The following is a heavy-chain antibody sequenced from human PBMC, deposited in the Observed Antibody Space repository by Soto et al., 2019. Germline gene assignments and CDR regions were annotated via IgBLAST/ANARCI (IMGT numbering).Heavy chain of an antibody. V-gene: IGHV1-69*12. CDR2: TIPMFGTT. CDR3: TRCRIRYHSIGYYLGIDGMDV. CDR1: GGTFNSYA. D-gene: IGHD3-22*01. J-gene: IGHJ6*02. Sequence: QVQLVQSGAEVKKPESSVRVSCKASGGTFNSYAITWVRQAPGHGLAWMGGTIPMFGTTNYAEKFQGRVTITEDESTNTAYMELSSLRSEDTAVYYCTRCRIRYHSIGYYLGIDGMDVWGQGTTVIVSS.